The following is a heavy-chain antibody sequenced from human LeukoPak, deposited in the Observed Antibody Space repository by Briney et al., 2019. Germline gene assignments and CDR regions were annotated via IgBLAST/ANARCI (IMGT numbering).Heavy chain of an antibody. J-gene: IGHJ3*02. Sequence: PGGSLRLSCAASGFSFSDYAMNWVRQAPGKGLEWVSYISSSGDIIYYADSVKGRFTISRDNAKNSLYLQMNSLRDEDTAVYYCARRAIWGQGTMVTVSS. CDR2: ISSSGDII. V-gene: IGHV3-48*02. CDR3: ARRAI. CDR1: GFSFSDYA.